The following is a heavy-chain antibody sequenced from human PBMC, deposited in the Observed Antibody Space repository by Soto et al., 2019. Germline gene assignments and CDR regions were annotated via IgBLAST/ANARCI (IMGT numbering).Heavy chain of an antibody. CDR1: GFTFSSYA. Sequence: EVQLLESGGGLVQPGGSLRLSCAASGFTFSSYAMSWVRQAPGKGLEWVSAISGSGGSTYYADSVKGRFTISRDNSKNTLYLQMNSLRAEDTAVYYCAKAPPVIVVVVAATHFDYWGQGTLVTVSS. CDR2: ISGSGGST. J-gene: IGHJ4*02. V-gene: IGHV3-23*01. D-gene: IGHD2-15*01. CDR3: AKAPPVIVVVVAATHFDY.